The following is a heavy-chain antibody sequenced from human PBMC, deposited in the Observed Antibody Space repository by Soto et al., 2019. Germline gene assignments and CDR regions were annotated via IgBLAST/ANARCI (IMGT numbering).Heavy chain of an antibody. CDR2: IIPIFGTA. CDR3: ARHVPAAGYYYGMDV. V-gene: IGHV1-69*12. CDR1: GGTFSSYA. Sequence: QVQLVQSGAEVKKPGSSVKVSCKASGGTFSSYAISWVRQAPGQGLEWMGGIIPIFGTANYAQKFQGRVTITAHESTSTAYMELSSRRSEDTAVYYCARHVPAAGYYYGMDVWGQGTTVTVSS. J-gene: IGHJ6*02. D-gene: IGHD2-2*01.